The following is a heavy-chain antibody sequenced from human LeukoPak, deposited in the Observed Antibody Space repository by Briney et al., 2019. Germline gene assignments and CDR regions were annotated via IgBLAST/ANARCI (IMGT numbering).Heavy chain of an antibody. J-gene: IGHJ4*02. CDR2: IYTSGST. CDR3: ARVSYGSGYFDY. Sequence: SETLSLTCTVSGGSISSYYWSWIRQPAVKGLEWIGRIYTSGSTNYNPSLKGRVTMSVDTSKNQFSLKLSSVTAADTAVYYCARVSYGSGYFDYWGQGTLVTVSS. D-gene: IGHD3-10*01. V-gene: IGHV4-4*07. CDR1: GGSISSYY.